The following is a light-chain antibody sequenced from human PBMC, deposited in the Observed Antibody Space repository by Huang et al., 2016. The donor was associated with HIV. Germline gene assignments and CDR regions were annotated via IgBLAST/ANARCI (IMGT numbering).Light chain of an antibody. CDR1: QTITTS. V-gene: IGKV1-39*01. CDR3: QQSYSSLLS. J-gene: IGKJ4*01. CDR2: AAS. Sequence: DIQMTQSPSSLSASVGDRVIMTCRASQTITTSLNWYQQRPGKAPKLLIYAASSLQSGVPSRFSGSGSGTEFTLTISSLQPEDFATYYCQQSYSSLLSFGGGTKVAIK.